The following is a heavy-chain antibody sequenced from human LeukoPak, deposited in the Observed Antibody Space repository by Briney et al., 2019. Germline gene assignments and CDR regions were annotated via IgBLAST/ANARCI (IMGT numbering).Heavy chain of an antibody. V-gene: IGHV3-43*02. Sequence: GGSLRLSCAAPGFSFDDYAIHWVRQAPGKGLEWVSLISGDGGSTFYADSVKGRFIISRDNSKNSLYLQMSSLRSEDTALYYCARESDSSGWYDSWGQGTLVTVSS. J-gene: IGHJ5*01. CDR1: GFSFDDYA. CDR2: ISGDGGST. D-gene: IGHD3-22*01. CDR3: ARESDSSGWYDS.